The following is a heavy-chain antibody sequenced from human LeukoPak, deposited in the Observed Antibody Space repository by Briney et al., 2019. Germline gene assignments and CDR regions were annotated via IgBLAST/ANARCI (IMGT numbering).Heavy chain of an antibody. D-gene: IGHD6-19*01. V-gene: IGHV4-34*01. CDR3: AKGRGKIAVAGTRARVSRSYYFDY. Sequence: SETLSLTCAVYGGSFSSYYWSWIRQPPGKGLEWIGEINHSGSTNYNPSLKSRVTMSVDTSKNQFSLKLSSVTAADTAVYYCAKGRGKIAVAGTRARVSRSYYFDYWGQGTLVTVSS. CDR2: INHSGST. CDR1: GGSFSSYY. J-gene: IGHJ4*02.